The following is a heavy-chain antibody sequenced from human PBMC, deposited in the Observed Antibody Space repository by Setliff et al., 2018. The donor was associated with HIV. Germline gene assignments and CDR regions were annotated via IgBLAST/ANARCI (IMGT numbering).Heavy chain of an antibody. V-gene: IGHV3-48*01. CDR2: ISSSSSTI. J-gene: IGHJ4*02. D-gene: IGHD2-2*01. Sequence: GGSLRLSCAASGFTFSDYSMSWVRQAPGKGLEWVSYISSSSSTIYYADSLKGRFTISRDTSKNTLYLQMNSLRAEDTAVYYCARRAYCSSTTCFDNWGQGTLVTVSS. CDR3: ARRAYCSSTTCFDN. CDR1: GFTFSDYS.